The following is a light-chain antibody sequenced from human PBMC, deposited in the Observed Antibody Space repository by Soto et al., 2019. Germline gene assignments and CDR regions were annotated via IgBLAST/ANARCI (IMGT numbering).Light chain of an antibody. Sequence: QSALTQPASVSGSPGQSITISRTGTSSDVAGYNYVSWYQQHPGTAPKLMIYEVTNRPSGVSNRFSGSKSGNTASLTISGLQAEDEADYYCSSYTTSTTPGVLFGGGTKLTVL. CDR1: SSDVAGYNY. V-gene: IGLV2-14*01. CDR3: SSYTTSTTPGVL. CDR2: EVT. J-gene: IGLJ2*01.